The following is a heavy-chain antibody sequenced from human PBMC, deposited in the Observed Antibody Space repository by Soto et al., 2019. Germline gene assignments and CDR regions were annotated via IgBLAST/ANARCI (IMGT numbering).Heavy chain of an antibody. Sequence: QVQLVQSGAEVKKPGASVKVSCKASGYTFTSYSMHWVRQAPGQRLEWVGIINPSGGITSYAQKSRCRVTMTRDTSTSTAYMELSSLRSEETAIYFCARLGGSENYYNLDGWGHGTTVTVSS. V-gene: IGHV1-46*03. J-gene: IGHJ6*02. CDR2: INPSGGIT. D-gene: IGHD3-10*01. CDR3: ARLGGSENYYNLDG. CDR1: GYTFTSYS.